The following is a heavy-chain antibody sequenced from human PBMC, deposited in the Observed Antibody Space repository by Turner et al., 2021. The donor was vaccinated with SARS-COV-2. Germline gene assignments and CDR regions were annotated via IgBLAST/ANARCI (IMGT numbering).Heavy chain of an antibody. CDR2: GTANSGDT. Sequence: QVRLVQSGAEVKKPGASVKVSCNASGYTFTAYNIHWLRQAPGPGLGWMGWGTANSGDTNYAQKFQGRVTMTRDTSISTAYMELSSLRSDETAVYYCARVCNGNVCKNFDYWGQGTLVTVSS. CDR3: ARVCNGNVCKNFDY. CDR1: GYTFTAYN. V-gene: IGHV1-2*02. J-gene: IGHJ4*02. D-gene: IGHD2-15*01.